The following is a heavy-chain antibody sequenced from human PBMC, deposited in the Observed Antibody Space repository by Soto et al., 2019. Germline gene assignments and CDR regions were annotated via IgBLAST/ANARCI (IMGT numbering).Heavy chain of an antibody. D-gene: IGHD6-19*01. V-gene: IGHV1-2*04. CDR3: ARDRKVAGSLVWYYGMDV. CDR2: INPNSGGT. Sequence: ASVKVSYKASGYTFTGYYLHRVRQAPGQGLEWMGWINPNSGGTNYAQKFQGWVTMTRDTSISTAYMELSRLRSDDTAVYYYARDRKVAGSLVWYYGMDVWGQGTTVTVSS. CDR1: GYTFTGYY. J-gene: IGHJ6*02.